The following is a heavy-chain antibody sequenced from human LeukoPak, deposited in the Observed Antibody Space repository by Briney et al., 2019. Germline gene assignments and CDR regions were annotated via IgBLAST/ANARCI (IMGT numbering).Heavy chain of an antibody. CDR3: ARDSSRSDPYDSSDRDDALDI. CDR2: IYYSGST. Sequence: MASETLSLTCTVSGGSISSSSYYWGWIRQPPGKGLEWIGSIYYSGSTYYNPSLKSRVTMSIDTSKNQFSLKLTSVTAADTATYYCARDSSRSDPYDSSDRDDALDIWGQGTMVTISS. V-gene: IGHV4-39*07. CDR1: GGSISSSSYY. J-gene: IGHJ3*02. D-gene: IGHD3-22*01.